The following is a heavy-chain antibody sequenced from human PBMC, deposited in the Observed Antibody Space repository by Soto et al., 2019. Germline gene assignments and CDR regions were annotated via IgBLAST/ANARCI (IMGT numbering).Heavy chain of an antibody. CDR2: ISGDTHNA. D-gene: IGHD3-10*01. Sequence: ASVKVSCKASGYTFENYAISWYRQAPGQGLEWMGWISGDTHNAIYAQKFQGRVTMTEDTSTDTAYMELSSLRSEDTGVYYCATLGVRGVINYYYYGMDVWGQGTTVTVSS. V-gene: IGHV1-18*01. CDR3: ATLGVRGVINYYYYGMDV. CDR1: GYTFENYA. J-gene: IGHJ6*02.